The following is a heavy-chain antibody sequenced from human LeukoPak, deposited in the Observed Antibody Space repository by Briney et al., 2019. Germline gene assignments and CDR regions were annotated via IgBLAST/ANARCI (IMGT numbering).Heavy chain of an antibody. CDR1: GYTFTDYY. D-gene: IGHD3-10*01. CDR2: INPNSGGT. Sequence: GASVKVSCKAFGYTFTDYYIHWVRQAPGQGPEWMGWINPNSGGTNYAQNLQGRVTMTRDTSISTAYMELSRLRSDDTAVYYCARDYERIIMVRGVPLSPQTVFDPWGQGTLVTVSS. J-gene: IGHJ5*02. CDR3: ARDYERIIMVRGVPLSPQTVFDP. V-gene: IGHV1-2*02.